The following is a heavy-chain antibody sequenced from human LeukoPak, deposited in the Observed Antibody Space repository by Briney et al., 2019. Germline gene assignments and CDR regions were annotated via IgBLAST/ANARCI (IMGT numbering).Heavy chain of an antibody. Sequence: GGSLRLSCAASISSFSSSMMYWVRQAPGKGLEWVAAISYDGNEKYYADSVKGRFTLSRDNSKNTLYLQMNSLIAEDTAVYYCVRDDSGSVIRGVLHYWGQGALVTVSS. J-gene: IGHJ4*02. D-gene: IGHD3-10*01. CDR3: VRDDSGSVIRGVLHY. V-gene: IGHV3-30*03. CDR1: ISSFSSSM. CDR2: ISYDGNEK.